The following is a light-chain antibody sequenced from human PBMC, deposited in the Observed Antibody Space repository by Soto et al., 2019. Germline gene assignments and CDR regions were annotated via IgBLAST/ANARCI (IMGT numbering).Light chain of an antibody. CDR1: QSISSY. V-gene: IGKV1-39*01. CDR2: AAS. J-gene: IGKJ4*01. CDR3: QQYYSTPLT. Sequence: DIQMTQSPSCLSASVGDRVTITCRASQSISSYLNWYQQKPGKAPKLLIYAASSLQSGVPSRFSGSGSGTDFTLTISSLQAEDVAVYYCQQYYSTPLTFGGGTKVDIK.